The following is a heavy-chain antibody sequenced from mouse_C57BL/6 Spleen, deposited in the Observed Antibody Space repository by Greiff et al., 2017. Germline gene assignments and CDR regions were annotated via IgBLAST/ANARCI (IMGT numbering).Heavy chain of an antibody. CDR2: IYPGDGDT. D-gene: IGHD1-1*01. Sequence: VQLQQSGPELVKPGASVKISCKASGYAFSSSWMNWVKQRPGKGLEWIGRIYPGDGDTNYNGKFKGKATLTADKSSSTAYMQLSSLTSEDSAVXFCARCPFTTVDYFDYWGQGTTLTVSS. CDR1: GYAFSSSW. V-gene: IGHV1-82*01. J-gene: IGHJ2*01. CDR3: ARCPFTTVDYFDY.